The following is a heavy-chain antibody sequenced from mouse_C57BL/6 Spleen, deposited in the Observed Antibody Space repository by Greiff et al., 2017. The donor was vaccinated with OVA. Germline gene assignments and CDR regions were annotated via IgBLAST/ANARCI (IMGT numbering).Heavy chain of an antibody. Sequence: EVQLQQSGAELVRPGASVKLSCTASGFNIKGYYMHWVKQRPEQGLEWIGRIDPADGDTEYAPKFQGKATMTADTSSNTAYLQLSSLTSEDTAVYYCARGGPAWFAYWGQGTLVTVSA. J-gene: IGHJ3*01. CDR3: ARGGPAWFAY. V-gene: IGHV14-1*01. CDR2: IDPADGDT. D-gene: IGHD3-3*01. CDR1: GFNIKGYY.